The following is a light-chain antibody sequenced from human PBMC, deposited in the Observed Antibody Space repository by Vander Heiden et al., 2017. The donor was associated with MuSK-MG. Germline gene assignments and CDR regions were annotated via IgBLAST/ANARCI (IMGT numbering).Light chain of an antibody. J-gene: IGKJ2*01. CDR3: QQYGRSPKYT. V-gene: IGKV3-20*01. Sequence: EIVLTQSPGTLSLSPGERATLSCRASQSVSSSYLAWYQQKPGQAPRLLIYGASSGATGIPDRFSGSGSGTDFTLTISRREPEDFAVYYCQQYGRSPKYTFGQGTKLEIK. CDR2: GAS. CDR1: QSVSSSY.